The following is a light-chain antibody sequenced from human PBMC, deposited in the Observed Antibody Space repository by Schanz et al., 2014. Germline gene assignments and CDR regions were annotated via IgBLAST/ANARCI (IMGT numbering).Light chain of an antibody. CDR3: QSYDTSNRWI. V-gene: IGLV6-57*03. CDR1: GGSIASSY. Sequence: NFMLTQPHSVSESPGKTVTISCTRTGGSIASSYVQWYQQRPGSVPTTIMFEDIERPSGVPDRFSGSIDSSSNSASLIISGLQTEDEADYYCQSYDTSNRWIFGGGTKLTVL. CDR2: EDI. J-gene: IGLJ3*02.